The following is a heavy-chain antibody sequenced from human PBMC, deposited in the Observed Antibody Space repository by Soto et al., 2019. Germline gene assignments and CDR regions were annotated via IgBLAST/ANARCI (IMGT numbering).Heavy chain of an antibody. D-gene: IGHD1-1*01. CDR2: INPSGGST. V-gene: IGHV1-46*01. CDR1: GYTFTIYY. CDR3: ARDTLYNQYYFDY. J-gene: IGHJ4*02. Sequence: ASVKVSCKASGYTFTIYYMHCVLQAPGQGLEWMGIINPSGGSTSYAQKFQGRVTMTRDTSTSTVYMELSSLRSEDTAVYYCARDTLYNQYYFDYWGQGTLVTVSS.